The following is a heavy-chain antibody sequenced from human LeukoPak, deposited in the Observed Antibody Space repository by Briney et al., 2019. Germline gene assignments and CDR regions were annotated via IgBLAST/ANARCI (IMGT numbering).Heavy chain of an antibody. D-gene: IGHD3-22*01. J-gene: IGHJ4*02. V-gene: IGHV3-74*01. Sequence: QTGGSLRLSCAASGFTFSSYWMHWVRQAPGKGLVWVSRINSDGSSTSYADSVKGRFTISRDNAKNTLYLQMNSLRAEDTAVYYCASWTPYYYDTGHWGQGTLVTVSS. CDR2: INSDGSST. CDR1: GFTFSSYW. CDR3: ASWTPYYYDTGH.